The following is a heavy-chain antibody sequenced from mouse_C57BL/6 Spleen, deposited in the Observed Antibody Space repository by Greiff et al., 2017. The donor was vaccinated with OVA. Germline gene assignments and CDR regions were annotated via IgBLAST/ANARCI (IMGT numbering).Heavy chain of an antibody. CDR2: ISSGSSTI. Sequence: EVQLVESGGGLVKPGGSLKLSCAASGFTFSDYGMHWVRQAPEKGLEWVAYISSGSSTIYYADTVKGRFTISRDNAKNTLFLQMTSLRSEDTAMYYCARGLRSYYAMDYWGQGTSVTVSS. CDR1: GFTFSDYG. CDR3: ARGLRSYYAMDY. V-gene: IGHV5-17*01. D-gene: IGHD1-1*01. J-gene: IGHJ4*01.